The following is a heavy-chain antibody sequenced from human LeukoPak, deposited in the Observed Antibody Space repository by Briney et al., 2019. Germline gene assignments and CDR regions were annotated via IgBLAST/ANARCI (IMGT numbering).Heavy chain of an antibody. D-gene: IGHD3-3*01. CDR3: ARDLTKRFGFDY. J-gene: IGHJ4*02. CDR2: LFPGGST. CDR1: GVSISSYY. V-gene: IGHV4-59*01. Sequence: SETLSLTCTVSGVSISSYYWSWIRQPPGKGLEWIGYLFPGGSTNYNPTLKSRMTISLDTSKNQLSLKLTSVIAADTAVYFCARDLTKRFGFDYWGQGALVTVSS.